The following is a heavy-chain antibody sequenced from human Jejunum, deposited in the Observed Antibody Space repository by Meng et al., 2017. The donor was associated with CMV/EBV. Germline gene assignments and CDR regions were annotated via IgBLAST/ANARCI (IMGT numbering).Heavy chain of an antibody. CDR2: INAYTGDT. CDR1: GYTFRNFG. Sequence: GYTFRNFGFIWVRQAPGQGLEWMGWINAYTGDTKYAQNLQGRVTMTTDTSTSTAYMELGSLRSDDTAVYYCARDLCSGGTCYTGFDYWGQGTLVTVSS. J-gene: IGHJ4*02. CDR3: ARDLCSGGTCYTGFDY. D-gene: IGHD2-15*01. V-gene: IGHV1-18*01.